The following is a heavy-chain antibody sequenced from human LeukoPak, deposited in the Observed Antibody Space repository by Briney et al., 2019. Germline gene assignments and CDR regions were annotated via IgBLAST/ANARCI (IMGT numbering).Heavy chain of an antibody. J-gene: IGHJ6*02. CDR2: ISAYNGNT. CDR3: ARDSLVWSPYDMDV. V-gene: IGHV1-18*01. CDR1: GYTFTSYG. Sequence: ASVKVSCKASGYTFTSYGISWVRQAPGQGLEWMGWISAYNGNTNYAQKLQGRVTMTTDTSTSTAYMELRSLRSDDTAVYYCARDSLVWSPYDMDVWGQGTTVTVSS. D-gene: IGHD3-10*01.